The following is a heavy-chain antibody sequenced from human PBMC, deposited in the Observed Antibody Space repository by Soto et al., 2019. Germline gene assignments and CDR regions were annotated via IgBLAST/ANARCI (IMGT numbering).Heavy chain of an antibody. CDR3: ARTEGRSTRGDY. Sequence: QVQLVQSGAEVKKPGASVRVSCKASGYSFTTYGVTWVRQAPGQGLEWMGWFSTYNGDTRVAQQHQGRVTLTTGTSTNAAHMELRSLRSDDTAIYYCARTEGRSTRGDYWGQGTLVTVSS. D-gene: IGHD2-8*01. V-gene: IGHV1-18*01. J-gene: IGHJ4*02. CDR1: GYSFTTYG. CDR2: FSTYNGDT.